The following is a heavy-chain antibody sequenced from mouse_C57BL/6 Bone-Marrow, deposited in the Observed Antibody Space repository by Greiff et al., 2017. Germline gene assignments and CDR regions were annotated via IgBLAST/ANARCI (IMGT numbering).Heavy chain of an antibody. Sequence: VQLVESGAELVRPGTSVKVSCKASGYAFTNYLIEWVRQRPGQGLEWIGVIIPGSGGTNYNEKFKGKATLTVDKSSSTAYMQPSSLTSEDSAVFYCARSLYNRLNYYAMDYWGQGTSVTVTS. J-gene: IGHJ4*01. CDR1: GYAFTNYL. CDR3: ARSLYNRLNYYAMDY. D-gene: IGHD2-1*01. CDR2: IIPGSGGT. V-gene: IGHV1-54*01.